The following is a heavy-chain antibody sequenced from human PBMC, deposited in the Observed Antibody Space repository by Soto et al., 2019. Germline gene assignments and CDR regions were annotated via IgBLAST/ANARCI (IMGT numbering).Heavy chain of an antibody. J-gene: IGHJ4*02. CDR3: ARDSYYYDSSGYYTFDH. D-gene: IGHD3-22*01. V-gene: IGHV3-30*03. Sequence: GGSLRLSCADSGFTFSSYGMHWVRQAPGKGLEWVAHISYDGSNNNYVDSVKGRFTISRDNSKNTLYLQMNGLRAEDTAVYYCARDSYYYDSSGYYTFDHWGQGTLVT. CDR1: GFTFSSYG. CDR2: ISYDGSNN.